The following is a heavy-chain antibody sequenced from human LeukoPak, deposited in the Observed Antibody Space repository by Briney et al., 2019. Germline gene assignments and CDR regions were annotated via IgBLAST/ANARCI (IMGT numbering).Heavy chain of an antibody. J-gene: IGHJ4*02. Sequence: ASVKVSCKVSGYTLSELSMLWVRQAPGDGLEWMGGFDPGDGETVYAQKFQGRVTTTVKTSTDTAYMELSSLRSEDTAVYYCSTGVIAVAGKVFDFWGQGTLVTVSS. V-gene: IGHV1-24*01. CDR2: FDPGDGET. CDR3: STGVIAVAGKVFDF. D-gene: IGHD6-19*01. CDR1: GYTLSELS.